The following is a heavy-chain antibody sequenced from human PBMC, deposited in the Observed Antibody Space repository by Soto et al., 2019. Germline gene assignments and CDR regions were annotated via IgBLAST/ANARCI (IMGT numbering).Heavy chain of an antibody. D-gene: IGHD3-22*01. Sequence: YAVSGGSISSGGYSWSWIRQPPGKGLEWIGYIYHSGSTYYNPSLKSRVTISVDRSKNQFSLKLSSVTAARLGGYYQSLDPWGQGTLVTVSS. CDR1: GGSISSGGYS. CDR3: SLDP. J-gene: IGHJ5*02. V-gene: IGHV4-30-2*01. CDR2: IYHSGST.